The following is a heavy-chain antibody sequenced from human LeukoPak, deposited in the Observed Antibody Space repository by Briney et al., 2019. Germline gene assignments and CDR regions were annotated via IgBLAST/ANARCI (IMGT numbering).Heavy chain of an antibody. V-gene: IGHV1-46*01. J-gene: IGHJ4*02. D-gene: IGHD6-13*01. Sequence: GASVKVSCKASGYTFTSYYMHWVRQAPGQGLEWMGIINPSGGSTSYAQKFQGRVTMTRDTSISTAYMELSRLRSDDTAVYYCARAAAAAPQSNYWGQGTLVTVSS. CDR2: INPSGGST. CDR1: GYTFTSYY. CDR3: ARAAAAAPQSNY.